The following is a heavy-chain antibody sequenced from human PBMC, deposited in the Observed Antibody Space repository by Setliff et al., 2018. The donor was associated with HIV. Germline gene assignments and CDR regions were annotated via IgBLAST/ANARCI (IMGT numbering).Heavy chain of an antibody. CDR3: ARVQQQLLQEDDYFDY. D-gene: IGHD6-13*01. CDR1: GFTFSSYS. V-gene: IGHV3-48*01. CDR2: ISSSSSTI. Sequence: GGSLRLSCAASGFTFSSYSMNWVRQAPGKGLEWVSYISSSSSTIYYADSVKGRFTISRDNAKNSLYLQMNSLRPEDTAVYYCARVQQQLLQEDDYFDYWGQGTLVTVSS. J-gene: IGHJ4*02.